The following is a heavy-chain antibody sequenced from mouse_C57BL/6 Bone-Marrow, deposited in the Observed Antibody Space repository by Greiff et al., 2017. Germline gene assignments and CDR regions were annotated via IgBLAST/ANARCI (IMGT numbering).Heavy chain of an antibody. J-gene: IGHJ2*01. V-gene: IGHV1-69*01. CDR1: GYTFTSYW. Sequence: QVQLQQPGAELVMPGASVKLSCKASGYTFTSYWMHWVKQRPGQGLEWIGEIYPSDSYTNYNQKFKGKSTLTVDKSSSTAYMQLSSLTSEDSAVYYCARTKGLRRYFDYWGQGTTLTVSS. CDR3: ARTKGLRRYFDY. D-gene: IGHD2-4*01. CDR2: IYPSDSYT.